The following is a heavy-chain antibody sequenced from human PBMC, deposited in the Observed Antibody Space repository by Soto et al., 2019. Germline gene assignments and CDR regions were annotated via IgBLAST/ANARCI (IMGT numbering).Heavy chain of an antibody. CDR3: ARGGTIREWLTDH. CDR1: GLIFSNYW. Sequence: EVQLVESGGGLVQPGGSLRLSCVASGLIFSNYWMHWVRQTPDKGLEWVANIKQDGSEKYYVDSVNGRFTISRDNAKNSLFLQMNNLRAEDTAVYYCARGGTIREWLTDHWGQGTLVTVSS. J-gene: IGHJ5*02. D-gene: IGHD5-12*01. CDR2: IKQDGSEK. V-gene: IGHV3-7*04.